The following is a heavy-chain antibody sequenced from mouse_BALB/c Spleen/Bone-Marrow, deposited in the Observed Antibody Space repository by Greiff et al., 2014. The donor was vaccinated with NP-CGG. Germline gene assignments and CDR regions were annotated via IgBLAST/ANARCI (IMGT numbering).Heavy chain of an antibody. CDR3: ESRGEYFDV. V-gene: IGHV1-31*01. CDR1: GFSFKGYY. CDR2: IYPYNGVS. J-gene: IGHJ1*01. Sequence: VQLKESGPELVKPGASVKISCKASGFSFKGYYMHWVEKRPGKSLDWIGYIYPYNGVSSYNQKFKGKATLTVDKSSSTAYMELRSLTSDDSAVYYCESRGEYFDVWGAGTTVTVSS.